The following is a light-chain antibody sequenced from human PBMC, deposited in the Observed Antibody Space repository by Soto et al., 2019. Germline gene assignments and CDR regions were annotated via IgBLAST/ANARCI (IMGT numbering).Light chain of an antibody. Sequence: DIQMTQSPSTLSGSVGDRVTITCRASQTISSWLAWYQQKPGKAPKLLIYKASTLKSGVPSRFSGSGSGTDFTLTISTLQTEDFATYYCQQANSFPYTFGQGTKVDNK. V-gene: IGKV1-5*03. CDR3: QQANSFPYT. CDR2: KAS. CDR1: QTISSW. J-gene: IGKJ2*01.